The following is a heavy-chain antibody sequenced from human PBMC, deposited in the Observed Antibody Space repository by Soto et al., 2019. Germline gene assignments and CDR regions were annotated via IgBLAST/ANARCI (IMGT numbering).Heavy chain of an antibody. CDR3: ARRVQVWLPDYYGMDV. V-gene: IGHV1-18*01. CDR1: GYDYVTYD. Sequence: QAQLVQSGAEVKKPGASVNVSCKASGYDYVTYDITWVRQRPGQGLEWMGWISTLNGNTNYAQNFQGRVTMTTDTSTRIVHLELRSLRSDDTAVYYCARRVQVWLPDYYGMDVWGQGTTVTVSS. D-gene: IGHD5-18*01. CDR2: ISTLNGNT. J-gene: IGHJ6*02.